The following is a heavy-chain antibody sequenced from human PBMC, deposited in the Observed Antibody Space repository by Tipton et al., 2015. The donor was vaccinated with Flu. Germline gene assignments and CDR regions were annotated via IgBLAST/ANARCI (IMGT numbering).Heavy chain of an antibody. Sequence: LRLSCTVSGGSISSYYWSWIRQPPGKGLEWIGYIYYSGSTNYNPSLKSRVTISVDTSKNQFSLKLSSVTAADTAVYYCARVDSSGYYPGHWGQGTLVTVS. V-gene: IGHV4-59*01. CDR3: ARVDSSGYYPGH. D-gene: IGHD3-22*01. CDR1: GGSISSYY. J-gene: IGHJ4*02. CDR2: IYYSGST.